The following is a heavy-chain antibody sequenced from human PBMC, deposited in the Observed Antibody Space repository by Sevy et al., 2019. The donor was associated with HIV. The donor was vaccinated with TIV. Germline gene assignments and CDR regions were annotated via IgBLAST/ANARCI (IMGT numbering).Heavy chain of an antibody. Sequence: GGSLRLSCAASGFTFSDYYMSWIRQAPGKGLEWVSYISSSGSTIYYADSVKGRFTISRDNAKNSLYLQMNSLRAEDTAVYYCARGDIVVVVAATHYGMDVWGQGTTVTVSS. J-gene: IGHJ6*02. V-gene: IGHV3-11*01. CDR2: ISSSGSTI. CDR3: ARGDIVVVVAATHYGMDV. D-gene: IGHD2-15*01. CDR1: GFTFSDYY.